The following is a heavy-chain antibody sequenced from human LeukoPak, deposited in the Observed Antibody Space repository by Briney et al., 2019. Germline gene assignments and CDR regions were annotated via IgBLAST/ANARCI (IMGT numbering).Heavy chain of an antibody. CDR3: ARDLQSSGSGSGYLN. J-gene: IGHJ4*02. CDR2: ISNSGSTI. V-gene: IGHV3-11*01. Sequence: GGSLRLSCAASGFIFSDYYMSRIRQAPGKGLEWVSYISNSGSTIKYADSVKGRFTISRDNAKNSLYLQMNSLRAEDTAVYYCARDLQSSGSGSGYLNWGQGTLVTVSS. D-gene: IGHD3-10*01. CDR1: GFIFSDYY.